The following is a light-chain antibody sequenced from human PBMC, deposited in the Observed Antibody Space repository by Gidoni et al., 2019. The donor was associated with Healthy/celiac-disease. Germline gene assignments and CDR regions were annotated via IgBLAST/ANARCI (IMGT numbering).Light chain of an antibody. CDR2: AAS. Sequence: DIQMTQSPSSLSASVGDRVTITCRASQSISSYVNWYQQKPGQAPKLLIYAASSLQSGVPSRFSGSGSGTDFTLTISSLQPEDFATYYCRQSYSTPQTFGQGTKVEIK. CDR1: QSISSY. V-gene: IGKV1-39*01. CDR3: RQSYSTPQT. J-gene: IGKJ1*01.